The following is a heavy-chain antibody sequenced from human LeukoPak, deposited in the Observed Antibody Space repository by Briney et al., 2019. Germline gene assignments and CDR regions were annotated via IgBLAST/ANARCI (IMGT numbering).Heavy chain of an antibody. CDR1: GYSISSGYY. CDR2: IYHSGST. Sequence: PSETLSLTCTVSGYSISSGYYWGWIRQPPGKGLEWIGSIYHSGSTYYNPSLKSRVTISVDKSKNQFSLKLSSVTAADTAVYYCARAAVAARWFDPWGQGTLVTVSS. D-gene: IGHD6-19*01. V-gene: IGHV4-38-2*02. J-gene: IGHJ5*02. CDR3: ARAAVAARWFDP.